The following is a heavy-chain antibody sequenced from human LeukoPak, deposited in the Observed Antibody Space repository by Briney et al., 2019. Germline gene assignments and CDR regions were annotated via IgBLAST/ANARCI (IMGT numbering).Heavy chain of an antibody. Sequence: PGGSLRLSCAASGFTFSSYGMHWVRQAPGKGLDWVAFIRYDGSNKYYADSVKGRFTISRDNSKNPLYLQMNSLRAEDTAVYYCAKDRYCSSTSCYGGYRFDPWGQGTLVTVSS. D-gene: IGHD2-2*01. CDR2: IRYDGSNK. V-gene: IGHV3-30*02. CDR3: AKDRYCSSTSCYGGYRFDP. J-gene: IGHJ5*02. CDR1: GFTFSSYG.